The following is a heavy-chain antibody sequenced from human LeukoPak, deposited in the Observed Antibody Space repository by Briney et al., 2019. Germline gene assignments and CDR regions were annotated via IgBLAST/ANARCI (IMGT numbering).Heavy chain of an antibody. CDR1: GYTFTSYD. CDR3: ARMVIQLWPPGYYYYYGMDV. CDR2: MNPNSGNT. Sequence: ASVKVSCKASGYTFTSYDINWVRQATGQGLEWMGWMNPNSGNTGYAQKFQGRVTMTRNTSISTAYMELSSLRSEDTAVYYCARMVIQLWPPGYYYYYGMDVWGQGTTVTVSS. D-gene: IGHD5-18*01. V-gene: IGHV1-8*01. J-gene: IGHJ6*02.